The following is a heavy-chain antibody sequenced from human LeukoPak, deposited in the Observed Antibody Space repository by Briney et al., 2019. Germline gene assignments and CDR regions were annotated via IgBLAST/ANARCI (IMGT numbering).Heavy chain of an antibody. CDR3: AREDIVVVVAARRKNWFDP. D-gene: IGHD2-15*01. CDR2: IYTSGST. CDR1: GGSTSSGSYY. V-gene: IGHV4-61*02. Sequence: SETLSLTCTVSGGSTSSGSYYWSWIRQPAGKGLEWIGRIYTSGSTNYNPSLKSRVTISVDTSKNQFSLKLSSVTAADTAVYYCAREDIVVVVAARRKNWFDPWGQGTLVTVSS. J-gene: IGHJ5*02.